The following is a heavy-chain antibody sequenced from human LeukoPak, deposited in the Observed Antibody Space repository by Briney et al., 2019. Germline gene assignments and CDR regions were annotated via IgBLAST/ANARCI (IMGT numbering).Heavy chain of an antibody. Sequence: GGSLRLSCAASGFTFSSYWMNWVRQAPGKGLEWVANIKQDGSEKYYVDSVKGRFTISRDNAKNSLYLQMNSLRAEDTAVYYCARERWSASYYFDYWGQGTLVTVSS. V-gene: IGHV3-7*01. CDR1: GFTFSSYW. CDR2: IKQDGSEK. CDR3: ARERWSASYYFDY. D-gene: IGHD4-23*01. J-gene: IGHJ4*02.